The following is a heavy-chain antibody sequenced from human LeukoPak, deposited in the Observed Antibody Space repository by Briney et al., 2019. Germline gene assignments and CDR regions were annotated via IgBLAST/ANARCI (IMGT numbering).Heavy chain of an antibody. CDR3: ARDLLGSSGFYWVRAFDI. CDR2: INHSGST. J-gene: IGHJ3*02. V-gene: IGHV4-34*01. CDR1: GGSFSGSY. Sequence: SETLSLTCAVYGGSFSGSYWSWIRQPPGKGLEWIGEINHSGSTNYNPSLKSRVTISVDTSKNQFSLELSSVTAADTAVYYCARDLLGSSGFYWVRAFDIWGPGTMVTVSS. D-gene: IGHD3-22*01.